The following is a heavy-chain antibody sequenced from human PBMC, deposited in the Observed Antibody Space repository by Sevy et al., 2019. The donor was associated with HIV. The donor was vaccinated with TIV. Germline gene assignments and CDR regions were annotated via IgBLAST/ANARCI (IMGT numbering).Heavy chain of an antibody. J-gene: IGHJ3*02. D-gene: IGHD3-22*01. Sequence: SETLSLTCTVSGTSISVYFWSWIRQAPGKGLEWIGCIHDSGNTNYNPSLKGRVTMSVNTSKNQFSLKLTSVTAADTAVYFCARDHFYDSSGYWNDALDIWGQGTTVTVSS. CDR1: GTSISVYF. V-gene: IGHV4-59*01. CDR2: IHDSGNT. CDR3: ARDHFYDSSGYWNDALDI.